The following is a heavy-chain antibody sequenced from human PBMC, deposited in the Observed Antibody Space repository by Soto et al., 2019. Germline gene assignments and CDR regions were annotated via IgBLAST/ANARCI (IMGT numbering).Heavy chain of an antibody. CDR3: ARSIAAAVDFDY. Sequence: QVQLVQSGAEVKKPGASVKVSCKASGYTFTSYGISWVRQAPGQGLEWMGWISAYSGSTNYAEKLQGRVTMNTDTSTSTAYMELRSLRSDDTAVDYCARSIAAAVDFDYWGQGTLVTVSS. CDR1: GYTFTSYG. D-gene: IGHD6-13*01. J-gene: IGHJ4*02. V-gene: IGHV1-18*01. CDR2: ISAYSGST.